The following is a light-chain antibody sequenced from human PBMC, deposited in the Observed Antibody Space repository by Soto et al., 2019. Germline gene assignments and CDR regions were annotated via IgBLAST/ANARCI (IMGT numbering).Light chain of an antibody. CDR2: GAS. J-gene: IGKJ1*01. V-gene: IGKV1-6*01. CDR1: QDISDD. CDR3: LQNHNYPRT. Sequence: AIHITQSPSSLSASVGDRVTITCRASQDISDDVGWYQQTPGKAPKLLISGASRLQSGVPSRFSGSGSGAAFTLTITSLRPEDSATYYCLQNHNYPRTFGQGTKVDIK.